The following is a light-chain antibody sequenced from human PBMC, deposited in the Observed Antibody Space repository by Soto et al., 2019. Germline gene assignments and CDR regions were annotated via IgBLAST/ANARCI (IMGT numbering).Light chain of an antibody. CDR2: GNN. CDR3: QSFDRGPSGVYV. J-gene: IGLJ1*01. CDR1: SSNIGSNT. V-gene: IGLV1-44*01. Sequence: QSVLTQPPSASGTPGQRVTISCSGSSSNIGSNTVNWYQQLPGIAPKLLIFGNNNRPSGVPDRFSGSKSGTSASLAITGLQAEDEGDYYCQSFDRGPSGVYVFGTGTKVTVL.